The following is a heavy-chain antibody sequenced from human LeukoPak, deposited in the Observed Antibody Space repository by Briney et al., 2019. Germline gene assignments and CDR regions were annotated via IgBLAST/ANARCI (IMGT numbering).Heavy chain of an antibody. V-gene: IGHV1-69*13. Sequence: ASVKVSCKAYGGTFSSYAISWVRQAPGQGLEWMGGIIPIFGTANYAQKFQGRVTITADESTSTAYMELSSLRSEDTAVYYCARGNIVVVPAAIEDYYYYGMDVWGQGTTVTVSS. CDR3: ARGNIVVVPAAIEDYYYYGMDV. D-gene: IGHD2-2*01. CDR2: IIPIFGTA. CDR1: GGTFSSYA. J-gene: IGHJ6*02.